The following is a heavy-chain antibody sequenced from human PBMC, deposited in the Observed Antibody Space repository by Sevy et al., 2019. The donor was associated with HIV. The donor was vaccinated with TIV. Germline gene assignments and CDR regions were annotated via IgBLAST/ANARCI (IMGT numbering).Heavy chain of an antibody. CDR2: INHSGST. D-gene: IGHD2-15*01. CDR1: GGSFSGYY. CDR3: ARGYLGGYCSGGRCYSLYYYYGMDV. Sequence: SETLYLTCAVYGGSFSGYYWSWIRHPPGKGLEWIGEINHSGSTNYNPSLKSRVTISVDTSKNQFSLKLSSVTAADTAVYYCARGYLGGYCSGGRCYSLYYYYGMDVWGQGTTVTVSS. V-gene: IGHV4-34*01. J-gene: IGHJ6*02.